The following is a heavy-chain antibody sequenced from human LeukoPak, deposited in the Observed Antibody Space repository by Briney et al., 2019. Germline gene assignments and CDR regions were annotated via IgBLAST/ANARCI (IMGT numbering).Heavy chain of an antibody. CDR1: GYTFTSYD. V-gene: IGHV1-8*01. CDR2: MNPNSGNT. CDR3: ARELRGGYDFWSGFRDI. J-gene: IGHJ3*02. D-gene: IGHD3-3*01. Sequence: ASVKVSCKASGYTFTSYDINWVRQATGQGLEWMGWMNPNSGNTGYAQKFQGRVTMTRNTSISTAYMELSSLRSEDTAVYYCARELRGGYDFWSGFRDIWGQGTMVTVSS.